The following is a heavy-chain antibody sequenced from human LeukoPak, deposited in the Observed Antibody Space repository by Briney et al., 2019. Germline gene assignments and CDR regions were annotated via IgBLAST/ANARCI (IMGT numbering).Heavy chain of an antibody. V-gene: IGHV4-59*01. J-gene: IGHJ6*04. CDR2: IYYSGST. Sequence: SETLPLTCTVSGGSISSYYWSWIRQPPGKGLEWIGYIYYSGSTNYNPSLKSRVTISVDTSKNQFSLKLSSVTAADTAVYYCSGNYYYYGMDVWGKGTTVTVSS. CDR3: SGNYYYYGMDV. CDR1: GGSISSYY. D-gene: IGHD1-1*01.